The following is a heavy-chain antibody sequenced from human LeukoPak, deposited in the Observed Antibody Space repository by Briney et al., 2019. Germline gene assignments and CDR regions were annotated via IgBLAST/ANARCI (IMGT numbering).Heavy chain of an antibody. CDR1: GFTFSSYA. CDR3: ARVKVTTVSRYFDY. V-gene: IGHV3-30-3*01. Sequence: GGSLRLSCAASGFTFSSYAMHWVRQAPGKGLEWVAVISYDGSNKYYADSVKGRFTISRDNSKNTLYLQMNSLRAEDTAVYYCARVKVTTVSRYFDYWGQGTLVTVSS. D-gene: IGHD4-17*01. CDR2: ISYDGSNK. J-gene: IGHJ4*02.